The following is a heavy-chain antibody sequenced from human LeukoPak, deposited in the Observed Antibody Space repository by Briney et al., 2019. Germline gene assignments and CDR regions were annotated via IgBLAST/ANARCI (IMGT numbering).Heavy chain of an antibody. Sequence: GGSLRLSCAASGFTFDDYAMHWVRQAPGKGLEWVSGISWNSGSIGYADSVKGRFTISRDNSKNTLYLQMNSLRAEDTAVYYCARENSGRLNYWGQGTLVTVSS. D-gene: IGHD5-12*01. V-gene: IGHV3-9*01. J-gene: IGHJ4*02. CDR1: GFTFDDYA. CDR3: ARENSGRLNY. CDR2: ISWNSGSI.